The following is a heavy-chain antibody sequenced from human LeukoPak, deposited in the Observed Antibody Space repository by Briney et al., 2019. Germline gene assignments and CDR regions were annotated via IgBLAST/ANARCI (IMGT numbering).Heavy chain of an antibody. V-gene: IGHV3-48*01. D-gene: IGHD3-9*01. CDR1: GFTFSSYS. CDR2: ITSSGSTI. J-gene: IGHJ3*02. Sequence: GGSLRLSCAASGFTFSSYSMNWVRQAPGKGLEWVSHITSSGSTIYYADSVKGRFTFSRDNSKNTLYLQMNSLRAEDTAVYYCAREYYDILTGHRAFDIWGQGTMVTVSS. CDR3: AREYYDILTGHRAFDI.